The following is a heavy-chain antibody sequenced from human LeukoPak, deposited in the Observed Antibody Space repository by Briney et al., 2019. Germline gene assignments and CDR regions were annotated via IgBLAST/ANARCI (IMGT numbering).Heavy chain of an antibody. J-gene: IGHJ4*02. Sequence: SVKVSCKASGGTFSSYAISGVRQAPGQGLEWMGRIIPIFGTANYAKKFQGRVTITTDESTSTAYMELSSLRSEDTAVYYCARGKDYYNSSGYLDYWGQGTLVTVSS. CDR2: IIPIFGTA. V-gene: IGHV1-69*05. CDR1: GGTFSSYA. CDR3: ARGKDYYNSSGYLDY. D-gene: IGHD3-22*01.